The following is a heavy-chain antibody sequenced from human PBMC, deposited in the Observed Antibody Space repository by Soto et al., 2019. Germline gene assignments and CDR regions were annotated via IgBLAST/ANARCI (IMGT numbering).Heavy chain of an antibody. V-gene: IGHV3-11*06. J-gene: IGHJ1*01. CDR1: GFTFSGVY. D-gene: IGHD3-10*01. CDR3: SQYARGGPS. CDR2: ISGTSSDT. Sequence: QVQLVESGGALVRPRESLTLSCVTSGFTFSGVYMSWIRQAPGKGPEYISYISGTSSDTNYADSVRGRFTVSRDNARNTLDLHMSSLRAEDTAIYYCSQYARGGPSWGQGTLVTVSS.